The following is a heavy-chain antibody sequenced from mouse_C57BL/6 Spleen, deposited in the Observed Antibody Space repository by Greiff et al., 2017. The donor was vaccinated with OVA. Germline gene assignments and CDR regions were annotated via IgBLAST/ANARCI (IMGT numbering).Heavy chain of an antibody. V-gene: IGHV1-55*01. CDR1: GYTFTSYW. Sequence: QVQLQQPGAELVKPGASVKMSCKASGYTFTSYWITWVKQRPGQGLEWIGDIYPGSGSTNYNEKFKSKATLTVDTSSSTAYMRLSSLTSEDSAVYYCARLSGLRAPFDYWGQGTTLTVSS. D-gene: IGHD3-2*02. J-gene: IGHJ2*01. CDR3: ARLSGLRAPFDY. CDR2: IYPGSGST.